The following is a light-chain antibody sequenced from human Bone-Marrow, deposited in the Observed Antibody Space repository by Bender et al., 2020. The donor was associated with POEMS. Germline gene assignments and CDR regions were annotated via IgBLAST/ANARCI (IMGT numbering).Light chain of an antibody. CDR2: KDV. CDR3: QSAASSSSPWV. V-gene: IGLV3-25*03. Sequence: YELTQPPSVSVSPGQTARITCSGDALPKKYACWYQQKSGQAPVLVIYKDVERPSGIPERFAASSSGTTVTLTISGVKAEDEADYYCQSAASSSSPWVFGGGTKLTVL. CDR1: ALPKKY. J-gene: IGLJ3*02.